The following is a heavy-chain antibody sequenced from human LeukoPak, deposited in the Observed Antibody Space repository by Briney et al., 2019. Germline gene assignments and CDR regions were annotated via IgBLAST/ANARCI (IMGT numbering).Heavy chain of an antibody. CDR3: ARGARVAAAGINWFDP. CDR2: ISSSGSTI. D-gene: IGHD6-13*01. J-gene: IGHJ5*02. V-gene: IGHV3-48*03. Sequence: PGGSLRLSCAASGFTFSSYAMSWVRQAPGKGLEWVSYISSSGSTIYYADSVKGRFTISRDNAKNSLYLQMNSLRAEDTAVYYCARGARVAAAGINWFDPWGQGTLVTVSS. CDR1: GFTFSSYA.